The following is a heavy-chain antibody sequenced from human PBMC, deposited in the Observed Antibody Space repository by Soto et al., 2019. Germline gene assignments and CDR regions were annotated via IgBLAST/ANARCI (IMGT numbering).Heavy chain of an antibody. Sequence: QVQLQESGPGLVKPSETLSLTCTVSGVSISNYYWSWIRQPAGKGLEWIGRLSTSGNTNYNPSLKSRVPMSLDTSQNQFSRMLNSVTAADSAVYYCRRDFDYWGQGTLITVSS. CDR1: GVSISNYY. J-gene: IGHJ4*02. CDR3: RRDFDY. D-gene: IGHD6-6*01. V-gene: IGHV4-4*07. CDR2: LSTSGNT.